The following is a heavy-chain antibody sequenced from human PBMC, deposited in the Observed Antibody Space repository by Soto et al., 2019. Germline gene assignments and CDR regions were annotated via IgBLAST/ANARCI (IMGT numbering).Heavy chain of an antibody. V-gene: IGHV3-23*01. D-gene: IGHD6-19*01. J-gene: IGHJ5*02. CDR3: AKDSESGWNKYNWFDP. CDR2: ISGSGGST. CDR1: GFTFSSYA. Sequence: GVSLRLSCAASGFTFSSYAMSWVRQAPGKGLEWVSAISGSGGSTYYADSVKGRFTISRDNSKNTLYLQMNSLRAEDTAVYYCAKDSESGWNKYNWFDPWGQGTLVTVSS.